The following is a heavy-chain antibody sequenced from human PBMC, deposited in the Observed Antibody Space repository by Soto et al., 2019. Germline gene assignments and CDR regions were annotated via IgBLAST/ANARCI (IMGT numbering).Heavy chain of an antibody. V-gene: IGHV4-30-2*01. J-gene: IGHJ4*02. CDR2: IYHSGST. Sequence: SETLSLTCAVSDGSIISGGYSWSWIRQPPGKGLEWIGYIYHSGSTYYNPSLKSRVTISVDRSKNQFSLKLGSVTAADTAVYYCARVGVVAATGIDYWGQGTLVTVSS. CDR1: DGSIISGGYS. D-gene: IGHD2-15*01. CDR3: ARVGVVAATGIDY.